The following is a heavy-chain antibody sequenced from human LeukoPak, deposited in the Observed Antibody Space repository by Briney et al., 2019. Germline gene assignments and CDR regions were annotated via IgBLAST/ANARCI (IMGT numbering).Heavy chain of an antibody. J-gene: IGHJ4*02. CDR2: ISSNGGST. Sequence: HTGGSLRLSCSASGFTFSRYAMHWVRQAPGKGLEYVSAISSNGGSTYYADSAKGRFTISRDNSKNTLYLQMSSLRAGDTAVYYCVKDGSGSYYTYYFDYWGQGTLVTVSS. V-gene: IGHV3-64D*06. D-gene: IGHD3-10*01. CDR1: GFTFSRYA. CDR3: VKDGSGSYYTYYFDY.